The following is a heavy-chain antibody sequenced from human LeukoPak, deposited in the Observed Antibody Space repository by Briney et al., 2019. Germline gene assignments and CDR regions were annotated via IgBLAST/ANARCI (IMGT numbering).Heavy chain of an antibody. J-gene: IGHJ4*02. D-gene: IGHD1-26*01. CDR2: IIDSGDST. Sequence: PGGSLRLSCAASGFTFNTYAMAWVRQAPGKGLEWVSAIIDSGDSTYYGDSVKGRFAISRDNSRNTLNLQMSNLRAEDTAIYYCAKGSRRSYPYYFDYWGQGTLVTVSS. V-gene: IGHV3-23*01. CDR3: AKGSRRSYPYYFDY. CDR1: GFTFNTYA.